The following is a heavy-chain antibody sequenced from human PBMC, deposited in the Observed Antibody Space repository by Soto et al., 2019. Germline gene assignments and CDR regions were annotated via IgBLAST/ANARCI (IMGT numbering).Heavy chain of an antibody. V-gene: IGHV5-51*01. Sequence: PGESLKISCKGSGYSFTSYWIGWVRQMPGKGLEWMGIIYPGDSDTRYSPSFQGQVTISADKSISTAYLQWSSLKASDTAMYYCARRQIAAAGTTYFDYWGQGTLVTAPQ. CDR1: GYSFTSYW. D-gene: IGHD6-13*01. CDR3: ARRQIAAAGTTYFDY. CDR2: IYPGDSDT. J-gene: IGHJ4*02.